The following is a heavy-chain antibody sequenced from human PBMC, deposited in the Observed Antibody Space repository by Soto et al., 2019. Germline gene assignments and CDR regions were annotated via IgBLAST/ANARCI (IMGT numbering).Heavy chain of an antibody. CDR1: GYTFTRYY. CDR2: INPSGGSS. Sequence: ASVKVSCKASGYTFTRYYIHWVRQAPGQGLEWMGIINPSGGSSSCAQRFQGRVTMTRDTSTSTVYMELSSLRSEDTAVYYCASSPTYSMDVWGQGTTVTVS. V-gene: IGHV1-46*01. J-gene: IGHJ6*02. CDR3: ASSPTYSMDV.